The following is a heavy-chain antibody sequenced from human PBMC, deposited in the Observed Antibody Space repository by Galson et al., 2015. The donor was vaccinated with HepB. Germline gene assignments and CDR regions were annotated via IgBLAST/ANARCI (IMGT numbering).Heavy chain of an antibody. CDR2: ISSSSSYI. D-gene: IGHD2-2*01. Sequence: SLRLSCAASGFTFSSYSMNWVRQAPGKGLEWVSSISSSSSYIYYADSVKGRFTISRDNAKNSLYLQMNSLRAEDTAVYYCARDGLGYCSSTSCQADYWGQGTLVTVSS. CDR1: GFTFSSYS. CDR3: ARDGLGYCSSTSCQADY. J-gene: IGHJ4*02. V-gene: IGHV3-21*01.